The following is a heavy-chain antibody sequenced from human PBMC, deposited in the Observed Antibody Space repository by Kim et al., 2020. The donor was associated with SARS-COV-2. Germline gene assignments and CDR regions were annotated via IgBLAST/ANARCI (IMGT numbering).Heavy chain of an antibody. Sequence: GGSLRLSCAASGFTFSSYAMNWVRQAPGKGLEWVAVISYDGSNKYYADSVKGRFTISRDNSKNTLYLQMNSLRAEDTAVYYCARDGLVAQSGMDVWGQGTTVTVSS. D-gene: IGHD5-12*01. CDR2: ISYDGSNK. V-gene: IGHV3-30-3*01. J-gene: IGHJ6*02. CDR1: GFTFSSYA. CDR3: ARDGLVAQSGMDV.